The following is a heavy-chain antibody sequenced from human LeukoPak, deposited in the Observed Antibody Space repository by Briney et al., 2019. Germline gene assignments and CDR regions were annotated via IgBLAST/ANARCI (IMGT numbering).Heavy chain of an antibody. CDR3: AKRMATITGFDY. V-gene: IGHV3-23*01. CDR1: GFTFSSYA. CDR2: ISGSGGTT. J-gene: IGHJ4*02. Sequence: GGSLRLSCAASGFTFSSYAMSWVRQAPGKGLEWVSAISGSGGTTYYADSVKGRFTISRDNSKNTPYLQMNSLRAEDTAVYYCAKRMATITGFDYWGQGTLVTVSS. D-gene: IGHD5-24*01.